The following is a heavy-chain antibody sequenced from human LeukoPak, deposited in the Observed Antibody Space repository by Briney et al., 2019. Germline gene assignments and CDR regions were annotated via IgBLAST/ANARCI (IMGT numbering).Heavy chain of an antibody. CDR3: ARDRYNWNYYWFDP. CDR1: GFTFSDYY. J-gene: IGHJ5*02. V-gene: IGHV3-11*04. D-gene: IGHD1-7*01. CDR2: ISSSGSTI. Sequence: GGSLRLSCAASGFTFSDYYMSWIRQAPGKGLEWVSYISSSGSTIYYADSVKGLFTISRDNAKNSLYLQMNSLRAEDTAVYYCARDRYNWNYYWFDPWGQGTLVTVSS.